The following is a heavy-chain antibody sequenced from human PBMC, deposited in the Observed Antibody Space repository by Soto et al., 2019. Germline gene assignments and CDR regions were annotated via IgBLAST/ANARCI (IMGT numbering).Heavy chain of an antibody. CDR3: ARDRSNSPDYFDY. Sequence: QVQLQESGPGLVKPSQTLSLTCTVSGGSISSDDYYWSWIRQPPGKGLEWVGYIYYIGTTYYNPSLKSRLTISLDTSKNQFSLKLSSVSAADTAVYYCARDRSNSPDYFDYWGQGTLVTVSS. J-gene: IGHJ4*02. CDR1: GGSISSDDYY. V-gene: IGHV4-30-4*01. CDR2: IYYIGTT. D-gene: IGHD6-6*01.